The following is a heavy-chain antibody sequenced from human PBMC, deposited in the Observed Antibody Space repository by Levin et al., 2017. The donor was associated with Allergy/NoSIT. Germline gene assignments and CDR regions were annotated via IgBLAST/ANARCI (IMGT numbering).Heavy chain of an antibody. J-gene: IGHJ6*03. CDR2: ISAYNGNT. Sequence: VASVKVSCKASGYTFTSYGISWVRQAPGQGLEWMGWISAYNGNTNYAQKLQGRVTMTTDTSTSTAYMELRSLRSDDTAVYYCARVPLDPIVVPPIYYYMDVWGKGTTVTVSS. CDR3: ARVPLDPIVVPPIYYYMDV. CDR1: GYTFTSYG. V-gene: IGHV1-18*01. D-gene: IGHD2-2*01.